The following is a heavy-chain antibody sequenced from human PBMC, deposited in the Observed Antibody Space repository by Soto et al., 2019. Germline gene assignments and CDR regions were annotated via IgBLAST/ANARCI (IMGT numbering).Heavy chain of an antibody. Sequence: PSETLSLTCTVSGGSISSYYWSWIRQPPGKGLEWIGYIYYSGSTNYNPSLKSRVTISVDASKNQFSLKLSSVTAADTAVYYCARGLSYDILTAYLSPWGQGTLVTVSS. CDR1: GGSISSYY. D-gene: IGHD3-9*01. V-gene: IGHV4-59*01. CDR3: ARGLSYDILTAYLSP. CDR2: IYYSGST. J-gene: IGHJ5*02.